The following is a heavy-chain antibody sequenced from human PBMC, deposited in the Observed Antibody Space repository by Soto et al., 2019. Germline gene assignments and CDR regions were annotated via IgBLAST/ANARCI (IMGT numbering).Heavy chain of an antibody. CDR2: MNPNSGNT. J-gene: IGHJ4*02. V-gene: IGHV1-8*01. CDR3: ARGRRSSGALVY. D-gene: IGHD6-19*01. Sequence: GASVKVSCKASGYTFTSYDINWVRQATGQGLEWMGWMNPNSGNTGYAQKFQGRVNMTRNTSISTAYMELSSLRSEDAAVYYCARGRRSSGALVYWGQGTLVTVSS. CDR1: GYTFTSYD.